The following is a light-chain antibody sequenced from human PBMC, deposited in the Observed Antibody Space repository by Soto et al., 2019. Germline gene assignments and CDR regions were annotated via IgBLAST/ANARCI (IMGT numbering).Light chain of an antibody. CDR2: KAS. V-gene: IGKV1-5*03. CDR3: QQYNSYSET. J-gene: IGKJ1*01. Sequence: DIQMTQSPSTLSASVGDTVTITCRASQSISIWLAWYQQKPGKAPKLLIYKASSLESGVPSRFSGSGSVTDFTLTISSLQPDDFATYYCQQYNSYSETFGQGTKVE. CDR1: QSISIW.